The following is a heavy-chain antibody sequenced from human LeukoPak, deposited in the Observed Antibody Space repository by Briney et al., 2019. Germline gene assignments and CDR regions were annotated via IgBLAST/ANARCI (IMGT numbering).Heavy chain of an antibody. CDR3: ARISITGTTNY. J-gene: IGHJ4*02. V-gene: IGHV1-2*02. CDR1: GYTFTGYY. D-gene: IGHD1-20*01. CDR2: INPNSGGT. Sequence: ASVKVSCKASGYTFTGYYMHWVRQAPGQGLEWMGWINPNSGGTSYAQKFQGRVTMTRDTSISTAYMELSRLRSDDTAVYYCARISITGTTNYWGQGTLVTVSS.